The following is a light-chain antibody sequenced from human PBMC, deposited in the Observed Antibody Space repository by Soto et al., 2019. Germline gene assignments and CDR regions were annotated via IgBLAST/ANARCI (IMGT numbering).Light chain of an antibody. CDR2: DAS. CDR1: QSISSW. Sequence: DIQMTQSPSTLSASVGDRVTITCRASQSISSWLAWYQQTPGKAPKLLISDASTLESGVPSRFGGSGSGTEFTLSITSLQPDDFATYYCQQCFWRWTFGQGTKVDIK. CDR3: QQCFWRWT. V-gene: IGKV1-5*01. J-gene: IGKJ1*01.